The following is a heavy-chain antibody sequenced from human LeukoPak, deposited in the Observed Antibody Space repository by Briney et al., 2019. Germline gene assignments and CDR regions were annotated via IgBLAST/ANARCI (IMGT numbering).Heavy chain of an antibody. CDR2: ISGSGGST. D-gene: IGHD2-15*01. J-gene: IGHJ4*02. V-gene: IGHV3-23*01. Sequence: GGSLRLSCAASGFTFSSYAMSWVRQAPGKGLEWVSAISGSGGSTYYADSVKGRFTISRDNSKNTLYLQMNSLRAEDTAVYYCASNPPYCSGGSCYSGGYWGQGTLVTVSS. CDR3: ASNPPYCSGGSCYSGGY. CDR1: GFTFSSYA.